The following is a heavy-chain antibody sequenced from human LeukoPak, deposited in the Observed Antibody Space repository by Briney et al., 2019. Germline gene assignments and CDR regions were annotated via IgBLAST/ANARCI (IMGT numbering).Heavy chain of an antibody. V-gene: IGHV3-23*01. Sequence: GGSLRLSCAPSGFTFSSYAMSWVRQAPGKGLEWVSSISGSGGSTYYADSVKGRFTISRDNYKNTLYMKMNSLRAEDTAVYYCAKSPLTVPTGYYYYGMDVWGRGTTVTVSS. J-gene: IGHJ6*02. D-gene: IGHD4-4*01. CDR2: ISGSGGST. CDR3: AKSPLTVPTGYYYYGMDV. CDR1: GFTFSSYA.